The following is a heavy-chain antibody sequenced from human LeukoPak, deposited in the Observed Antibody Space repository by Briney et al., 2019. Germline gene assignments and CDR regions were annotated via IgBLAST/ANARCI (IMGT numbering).Heavy chain of an antibody. CDR3: AAAVVVVAAKSWFDP. J-gene: IGHJ5*02. CDR1: GYTFIDYY. CDR2: VDPEDGET. V-gene: IGHV1-69-2*01. D-gene: IGHD2-15*01. Sequence: ASVKVSCKVSGYTFIDYYMHWVQQAPGKGLEWMGLVDPEDGETIYAEKFQGRVTITADTSTDTAYMELSSLRSEDTAVYYCAAAVVVVAAKSWFDPWGQGTLVTVSS.